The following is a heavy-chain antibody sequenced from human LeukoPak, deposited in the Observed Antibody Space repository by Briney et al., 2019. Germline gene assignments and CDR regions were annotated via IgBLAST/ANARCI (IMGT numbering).Heavy chain of an antibody. Sequence: GESLKISCKASGYSFTTYWIAWVRQMPGKGLEWMGIIFPGDSETRYSPSFQGQVTISVDKSISTAYLQWSSLRASDTAMYYCARVPSDWGQGTLVTVSS. CDR1: GYSFTTYW. D-gene: IGHD4/OR15-4a*01. V-gene: IGHV5-51*01. CDR3: ARVPSD. CDR2: IFPGDSET. J-gene: IGHJ4*02.